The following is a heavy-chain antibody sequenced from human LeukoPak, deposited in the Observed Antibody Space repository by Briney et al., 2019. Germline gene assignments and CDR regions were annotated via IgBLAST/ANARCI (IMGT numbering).Heavy chain of an antibody. V-gene: IGHV4-34*01. CDR1: GGSFSAYY. Sequence: SETLSLTCTVYGGSFSAYYWSWIRQPPGKGLEWIGEINHSGSANYNPSLKSRVTISVDTSKNQFSLKLSSVTAADTAVYYCARSDIVAVVADTLRYDSSGYYDYWGQGTLVTVSS. CDR3: ARSDIVAVVADTLRYDSSGYYDY. CDR2: INHSGSA. D-gene: IGHD2-15*01. J-gene: IGHJ4*02.